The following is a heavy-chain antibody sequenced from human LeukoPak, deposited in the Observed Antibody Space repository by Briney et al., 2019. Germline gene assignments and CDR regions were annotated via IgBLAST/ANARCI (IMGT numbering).Heavy chain of an antibody. CDR1: GFTFSRSG. D-gene: IGHD3-22*01. J-gene: IGHJ5*02. V-gene: IGHV3-30*02. CDR2: IRYDDASQK. CDR3: ARALTMIVVVTWFDP. Sequence: GGSLRLSCAASGFTFSRSGMHWVRQAPGKGLEWVALIRYDDASQKDYADAVKGRFIISRDNAKNTLYLQMNSLRAEDTAVYYCARALTMIVVVTWFDPWGQGTLVTVSS.